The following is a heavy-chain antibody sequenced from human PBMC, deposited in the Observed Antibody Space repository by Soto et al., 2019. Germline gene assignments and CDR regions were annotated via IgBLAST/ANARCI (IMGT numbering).Heavy chain of an antibody. CDR2: ISYDGSNK. Sequence: QVQLVESGGGVVQPGRSLRLSCAASGFTFSSYGMHWVRQAPGKGLEWVAVISYDGSNKYYADSVKGRFTISRDNSKKTLYLQMNSLRAEDTAVYYCAKLYHRNLRSSWDVDYGIDVWRQGTTVTVSS. CDR1: GFTFSSYG. V-gene: IGHV3-30*18. D-gene: IGHD6-13*01. CDR3: AKLYHRNLRSSWDVDYGIDV. J-gene: IGHJ6*02.